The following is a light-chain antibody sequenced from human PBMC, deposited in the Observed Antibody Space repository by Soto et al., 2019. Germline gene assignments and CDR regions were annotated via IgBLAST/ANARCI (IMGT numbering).Light chain of an antibody. CDR2: AAS. CDR1: QAIRND. CDR3: LQDYNYPYT. V-gene: IGKV1-6*01. J-gene: IGKJ2*01. Sequence: AIQMTQSPSSLYASVGDRVTITCRASQAIRNDLGWYQQKPGKAPNLLIYAASSLQSGVPSRFSGSGSGTDFTLTISSLQPEDFATYYCLQDYNYPYTFGQGTKLEIK.